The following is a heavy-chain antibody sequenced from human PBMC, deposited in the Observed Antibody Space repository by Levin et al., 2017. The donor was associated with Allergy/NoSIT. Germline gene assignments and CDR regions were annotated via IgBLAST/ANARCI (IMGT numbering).Heavy chain of an antibody. D-gene: IGHD3/OR15-3a*01. V-gene: IGHV3-48*01. CDR3: ARDGRRGFDMDV. CDR2: ITGNSRTT. J-gene: IGHJ6*02. CDR1: GFTFSDYS. Sequence: GESLKISCAASGFTFSDYSMNWVRQAPGKGLEWVSYITGNSRTTYYADSVRGRFTISRDNAKNSLYLQLNSLRVEDTAVYYCARDGRRGFDMDVWGQGTTVTVSS.